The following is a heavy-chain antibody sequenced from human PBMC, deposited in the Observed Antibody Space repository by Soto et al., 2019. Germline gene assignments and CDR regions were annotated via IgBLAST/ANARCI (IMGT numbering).Heavy chain of an antibody. Sequence: QVQLQQWGAGLLKPSETLSLTCAVYGGSFSGYYWSWIRQPPGKGLEWMGEINHSGSTNYNPSLKSRVTISVDTSKNQFSLKLSSVTAADTAVYYCARARDGYSYGDSYYYYMDVWGKGTTVTVSS. J-gene: IGHJ6*03. V-gene: IGHV4-34*01. CDR3: ARARDGYSYGDSYYYYMDV. CDR1: GGSFSGYY. CDR2: INHSGST. D-gene: IGHD5-18*01.